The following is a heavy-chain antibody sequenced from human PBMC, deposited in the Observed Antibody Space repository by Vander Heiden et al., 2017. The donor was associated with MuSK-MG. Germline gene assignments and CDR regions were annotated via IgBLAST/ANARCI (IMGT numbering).Heavy chain of an antibody. CDR3: AKTEYSYGRMEGYFDY. Sequence: QVQLQESGPGLVKPSQTLSLTCTVSGGSISSGGYYWSWIRQHPGKGLEWIGYIYYSGSTYYNPSLKSRVTISVDTSKNQFSRKLSSVTAADTAVYYCAKTEYSYGRMEGYFDYWGQGTLVTVSS. CDR2: IYYSGST. CDR1: GGSISSGGYY. D-gene: IGHD5-18*01. V-gene: IGHV4-31*03. J-gene: IGHJ4*02.